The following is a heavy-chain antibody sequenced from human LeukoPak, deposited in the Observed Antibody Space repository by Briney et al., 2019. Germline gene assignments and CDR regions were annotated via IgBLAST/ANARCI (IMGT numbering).Heavy chain of an antibody. V-gene: IGHV4-34*01. D-gene: IGHD3-16*02. J-gene: IGHJ4*02. CDR2: INHSGST. CDR3: ASGDYVWGSYRYTGNFDY. CDR1: GGSFSGYY. Sequence: SETLSLTCAVYGGSFSGYYWSWIRQPPGKGLEWIGEINHSGSTNYNPPLKSRVTISVDTSKNQFSLKLSSVTAADTAVYYCASGDYVWGSYRYTGNFDYWGQGTLVTVSS.